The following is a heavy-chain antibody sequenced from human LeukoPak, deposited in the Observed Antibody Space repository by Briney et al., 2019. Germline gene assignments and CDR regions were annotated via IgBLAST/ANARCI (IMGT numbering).Heavy chain of an antibody. Sequence: GGSLGLSCAASGFTVSSNYMSWVRQAPGKGLKWVSVIYSGGSTYYADSVKGRFTISRDNSKNTLYLQMNSLRAEDTAVYYCARDRLYCSSTSCYLHYYYGMDVWGQGTTVTVSS. CDR2: IYSGGST. V-gene: IGHV3-66*01. J-gene: IGHJ6*02. D-gene: IGHD2-2*01. CDR3: ARDRLYCSSTSCYLHYYYGMDV. CDR1: GFTVSSNY.